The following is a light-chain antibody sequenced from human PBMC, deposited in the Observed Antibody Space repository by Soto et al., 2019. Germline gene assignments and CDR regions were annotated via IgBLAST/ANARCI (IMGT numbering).Light chain of an antibody. V-gene: IGLV2-14*01. CDR3: SSYTSRNSLVV. J-gene: IGLJ3*02. CDR2: EVT. CDR1: GSDIGGYNY. Sequence: QSALTQPASVSGSPGQSITISCTGTGSDIGGYNYVSWYQQHPGNAPKLIIYEVTNRPSGVSNRFSGSKSDNTASLTISGLQAADESDYYCSSYTSRNSLVVFGGGTKLTVL.